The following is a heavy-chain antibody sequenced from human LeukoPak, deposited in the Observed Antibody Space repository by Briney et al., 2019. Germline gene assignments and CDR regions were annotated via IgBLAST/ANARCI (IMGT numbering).Heavy chain of an antibody. D-gene: IGHD1-26*01. V-gene: IGHV3-21*01. J-gene: IGHJ6*03. CDR2: ITTTFYT. CDR1: GFTFSSYS. Sequence: GGSLRLSCAASGFTFSSYSFNWVRQVPGKGLEWVSSITTTFYTYYTDSVKGRFTISRDDAKNTPYLQINSLRAEDTAVYYCARVAEGSYLYYYYYMDVWGRGTTVTVSS. CDR3: ARVAEGSYLYYYYYMDV.